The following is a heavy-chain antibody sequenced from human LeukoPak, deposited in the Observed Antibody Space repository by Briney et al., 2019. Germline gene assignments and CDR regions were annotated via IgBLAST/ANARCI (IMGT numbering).Heavy chain of an antibody. D-gene: IGHD3-9*01. CDR1: GYSVSSGYY. V-gene: IGHV4-38-2*02. CDR2: IYHSGST. J-gene: IGHJ5*02. Sequence: PSETLSLTCTVSGYSVSSGYYWGWIRQPPGKGLEWIGSIYHSGSTYYNPSLKSRVTISVDTSKNQFSLKLRSVTAADTAVYYCARSENYDIFVHWFDPWGQGTLVTVSS. CDR3: ARSENYDIFVHWFDP.